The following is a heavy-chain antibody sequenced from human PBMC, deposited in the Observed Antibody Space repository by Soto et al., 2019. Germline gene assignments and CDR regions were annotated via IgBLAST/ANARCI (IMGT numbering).Heavy chain of an antibody. V-gene: IGHV4-39*01. J-gene: IGHJ4*02. CDR1: DDSLNSDKYY. CDR2: IYYRGNA. D-gene: IGHD3-9*01. CDR3: ARLEGLAKISYYFDF. Sequence: SETLSLTCSVSDDSLNSDKYYWGWIRQPPEKGLEWIGSIYYRGNAYYNPSLQTRVTISLDKSRSQFSLKLNSVTAADSAVYFCARLEGLAKISYYFDFWGPGALVTVSS.